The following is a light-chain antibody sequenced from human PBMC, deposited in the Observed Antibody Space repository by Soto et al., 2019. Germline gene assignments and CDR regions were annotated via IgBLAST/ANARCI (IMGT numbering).Light chain of an antibody. CDR2: RAS. CDR1: QSVSSSF. Sequence: EIVLTQSPDTLSLSPGERATLSCRASQSVSSSFLAWYHQKPGQAPRLLIYRASSRATGIPDRFTGSGSGTDFTLTISRLEPEDFAAYYCQQHESSPFTFGGGTKVEIK. CDR3: QQHESSPFT. J-gene: IGKJ4*01. V-gene: IGKV3-20*01.